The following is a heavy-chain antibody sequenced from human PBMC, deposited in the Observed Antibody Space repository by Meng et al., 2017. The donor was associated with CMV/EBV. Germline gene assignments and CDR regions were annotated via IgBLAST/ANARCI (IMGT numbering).Heavy chain of an antibody. CDR1: GFTFSNAW. D-gene: IGHD2-2*01. CDR2: IKSKTDGGTT. CDR3: TTVGKYIVVLPAATYYYYGMGV. V-gene: IGHV3-15*01. J-gene: IGHJ6*02. Sequence: GESLKISWAASGFTFSNAWMSWVRQAPGKGLEWVGRIKSKTDGGTTDYAAPVKGRFTISRDDSNNTLYLQMNSLKTEDTAVYYCTTVGKYIVVLPAATYYYYGMGVWGQGTTVTVSS.